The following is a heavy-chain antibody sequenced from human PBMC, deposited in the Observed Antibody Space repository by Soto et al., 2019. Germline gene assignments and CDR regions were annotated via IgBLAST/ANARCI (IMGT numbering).Heavy chain of an antibody. V-gene: IGHV4-59*08. CDR1: GYPITSHC. D-gene: IGHD2-15*01. CDR3: VRHRYCSGATCYHLDNWFDP. J-gene: IGHJ5*02. Sequence: SETLSLTCSVSGYPITSHCWSWIRQPPGRGLQWIGHLCYSGNTNYNPSLKSRVTISGDTSKNQFSLNLSSVTAADTAVYFCVRHRYCSGATCYHLDNWFDPWGQGTLVTVSS. CDR2: LCYSGNT.